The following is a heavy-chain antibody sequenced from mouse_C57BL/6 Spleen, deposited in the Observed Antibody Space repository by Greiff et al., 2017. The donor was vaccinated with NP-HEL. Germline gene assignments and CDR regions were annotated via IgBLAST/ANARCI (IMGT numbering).Heavy chain of an antibody. V-gene: IGHV1-64*01. D-gene: IGHD3-1*01. CDR2: IHPNSGST. Sequence: VQLQQSGAELVKPGASVKLSCKASGYTFTSYWMHWVKQRPGQGLEWIGMIHPNSGSTNYNEKFKSKATLTVDKSSSTAYRQLSSLTSEDSAVYYCAREGLRAMDYWGQGTSVTVSS. J-gene: IGHJ4*01. CDR1: GYTFTSYW. CDR3: AREGLRAMDY.